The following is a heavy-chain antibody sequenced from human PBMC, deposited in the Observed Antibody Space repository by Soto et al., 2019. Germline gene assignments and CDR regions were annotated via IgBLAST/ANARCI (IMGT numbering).Heavy chain of an antibody. CDR3: ASRGYSYGFSLGMDV. Sequence: QVQLQESGPGLVKPSQTLSLTCTVSGGSISSGGYYWSWIRQHPGKGLEWIGYIYYSGSTYYNPSLKSRVTISVDTSKNQFSLKLRSVTAADTAVYYCASRGYSYGFSLGMDVWGQGTTVTVPS. CDR2: IYYSGST. J-gene: IGHJ6*02. V-gene: IGHV4-31*03. CDR1: GGSISSGGYY. D-gene: IGHD5-18*01.